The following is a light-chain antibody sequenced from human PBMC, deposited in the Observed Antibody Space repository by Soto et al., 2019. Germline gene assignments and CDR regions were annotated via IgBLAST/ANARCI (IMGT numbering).Light chain of an antibody. V-gene: IGLV2-14*01. J-gene: IGLJ1*01. Sequence: QSALTQPPSVSGSPGQTITISCTGTSSNVGGYNYVSWYQQHPGKAPNLMIYEVSNRPSGVSDRFSGSKSGTSASLCISGLQAEDEADYYCSSYTSSSTPYVFGTGTKLTVL. CDR3: SSYTSSSTPYV. CDR2: EVS. CDR1: SSNVGGYNY.